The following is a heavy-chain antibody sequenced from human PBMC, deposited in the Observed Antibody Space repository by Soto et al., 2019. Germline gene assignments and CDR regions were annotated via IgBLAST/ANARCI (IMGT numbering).Heavy chain of an antibody. CDR3: ARCVFLTRCGFYIGY. Sequence: PGESLKISCKGSGYTFTNYWIGWVRQMPGKGLQWMGIVYPSDSDARYKPSFQGRVTISADKPTSTAYLQWSRLEPSDIAIYYCARCVFLTRCGFYIGYWGVGTLVTAPQ. J-gene: IGHJ4*02. CDR2: VYPSDSDA. CDR1: GYTFTNYW. D-gene: IGHD3-9*01. V-gene: IGHV5-51*01.